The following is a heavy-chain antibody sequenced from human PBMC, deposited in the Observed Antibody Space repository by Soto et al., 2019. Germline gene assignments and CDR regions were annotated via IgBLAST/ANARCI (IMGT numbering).Heavy chain of an antibody. CDR3: ARDGGVGARFGY. CDR2: IYYSGST. D-gene: IGHD1-26*01. V-gene: IGHV4-59*01. Sequence: QVQLQESGPGLVKPSEPLSLTCTVSGGSISSYYWSWIRQPPGKGLEWIGYIYYSGSTNYNPSLKSRVTISVDTSKNQFSLKLSSVAAADTAVYFCARDGGVGARFGYWGQGTLVTVSS. CDR1: GGSISSYY. J-gene: IGHJ4*02.